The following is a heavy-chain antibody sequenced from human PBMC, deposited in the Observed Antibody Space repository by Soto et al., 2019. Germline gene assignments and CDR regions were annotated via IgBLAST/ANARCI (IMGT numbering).Heavy chain of an antibody. J-gene: IGHJ2*01. V-gene: IGHV4-39*01. CDR2: IYYSGSP. D-gene: IGHD2-15*01. CDR1: GDSISSSYYY. CDR3: ARLVVARPTGYWYLDL. Sequence: QLQLQESGPGLVKPSETLSLTCTVSGDSISSSYYYWGWIRQPPGKGLEWIGNIYYSGSPYSNPSLKSRVTITLDTSKNQFALKLSSVTAADTAVYYCARLVVARPTGYWYLDLWGRVTLVTVSS.